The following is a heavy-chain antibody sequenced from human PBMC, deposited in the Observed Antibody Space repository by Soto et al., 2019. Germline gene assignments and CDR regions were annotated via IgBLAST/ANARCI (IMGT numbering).Heavy chain of an antibody. CDR3: ARVVESYDFWSGYFDY. Sequence: PGGSLRLSCAATGFTFGFNALNWVRQAPGKGLEWVSYISSSGSTIYYADSVKGRFTISRDNAKNSLYLQMNSLRAEDTAVYYCARVVESYDFWSGYFDYWGQGTLVTVSS. CDR1: GFTFGFNA. V-gene: IGHV3-48*03. J-gene: IGHJ4*02. D-gene: IGHD3-3*01. CDR2: ISSSGSTI.